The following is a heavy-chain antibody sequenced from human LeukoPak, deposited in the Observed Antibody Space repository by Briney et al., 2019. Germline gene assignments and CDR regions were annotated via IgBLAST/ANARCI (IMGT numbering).Heavy chain of an antibody. J-gene: IGHJ4*02. D-gene: IGHD3-10*01. V-gene: IGHV1-2*02. Sequence: ASVKVSCKASGYTFSGYYIHWVRQAPGQGLEWMGWINPNSGDTKLAQDFQVRDTMTRDTSVSTAYLDLSRLRFDDTAVYYCARVGGSGRSNPYYLDYWGQGTLVTVSS. CDR3: ARVGGSGRSNPYYLDY. CDR2: INPNSGDT. CDR1: GYTFSGYY.